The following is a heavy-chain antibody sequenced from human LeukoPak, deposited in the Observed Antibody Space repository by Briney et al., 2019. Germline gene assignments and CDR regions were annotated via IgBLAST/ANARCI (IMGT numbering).Heavy chain of an antibody. CDR3: ASYRYCSGGSCYHPGPYGMDV. Sequence: GASVKVSCKASGGTFSSYAISWVRQAPGQGLEWMGGIIPIFGTANYAQKFQGWVTMTRDTSISTAYMELSRLRSDDTAVYYCASYRYCSGGSCYHPGPYGMDVWGQGTTVTVSS. D-gene: IGHD2-15*01. CDR1: GGTFSSYA. J-gene: IGHJ6*02. V-gene: IGHV1-69*05. CDR2: IIPIFGTA.